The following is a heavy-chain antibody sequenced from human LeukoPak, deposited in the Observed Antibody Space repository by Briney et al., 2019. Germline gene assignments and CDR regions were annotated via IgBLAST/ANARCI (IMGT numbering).Heavy chain of an antibody. CDR3: ARGYYGLDV. CDR1: GFTFSDSW. CDR2: INHDGGAK. V-gene: IGHV3-7*01. J-gene: IGHJ6*02. Sequence: GESLRLSCAASGFTFSDSWLTWVRQASGKGLEWVAHINHDGGAKNYVDSVQGRFTISRDNAKNSVYLQMNSLRAGDTSVHYCARGYYGLDVWGQGTTVTISS.